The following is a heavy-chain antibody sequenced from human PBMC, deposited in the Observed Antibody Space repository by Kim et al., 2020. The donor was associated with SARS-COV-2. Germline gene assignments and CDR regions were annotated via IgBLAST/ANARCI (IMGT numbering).Heavy chain of an antibody. Sequence: GGSLRLSCAASGFPFSDYAMTWVRQAPGKGLEWVSSISGGAILRSLAASVRGRFTMSRDDSKNTIDLQMDRLRVEDTAIYYCARGAHFSGSWYLDHWGPGTLVTVAS. CDR2: ISGGAILR. V-gene: IGHV3-23*01. CDR3: ARGAHFSGSWYLDH. D-gene: IGHD5-12*01. J-gene: IGHJ4*02. CDR1: GFPFSDYA.